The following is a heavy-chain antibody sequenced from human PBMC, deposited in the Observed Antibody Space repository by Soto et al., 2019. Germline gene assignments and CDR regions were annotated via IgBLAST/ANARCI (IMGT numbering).Heavy chain of an antibody. D-gene: IGHD2-21*01. J-gene: IGHJ4*02. Sequence: GGSLRLSCAASGFVFNNYGLAWVRQVAGKGLEWVSSISISAATHYADSVKGRFTISRDNSKSTMYLQMNSLRVDDTAIYYCAGQLWDTDFWGQGTLVTVSS. V-gene: IGHV3-23*01. CDR3: AGQLWDTDF. CDR2: ISISAAT. CDR1: GFVFNNYG.